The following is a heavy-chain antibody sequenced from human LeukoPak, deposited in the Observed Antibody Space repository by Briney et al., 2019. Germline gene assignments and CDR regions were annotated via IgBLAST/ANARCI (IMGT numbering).Heavy chain of an antibody. J-gene: IGHJ3*02. CDR2: ISAYNGNT. CDR3: ARGETYYDFWSGYSGPEDAFDI. CDR1: GYTFTSYG. V-gene: IGHV1-18*01. D-gene: IGHD3-3*01. Sequence: ASVKVSCKASGYTFTSYGISWVRQAPGQGLEWMGWISAYNGNTNYAQKLQGRVTMTTDTSTSTAYMELRSLRSDDTAVYYCARGETYYDFWSGYSGPEDAFDIWGQGTMVTVSS.